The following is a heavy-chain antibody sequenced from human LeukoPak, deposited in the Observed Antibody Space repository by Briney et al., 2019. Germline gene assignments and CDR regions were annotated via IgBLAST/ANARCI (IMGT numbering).Heavy chain of an antibody. CDR3: ARDGAAAVN. CDR1: GGSISSSSYY. J-gene: IGHJ4*02. D-gene: IGHD6-13*01. V-gene: IGHV4-39*07. CDR2: IYYSGST. Sequence: SETLSLTCTVSGGSISSSSYYWGWIRQPPGKGLEWIGSIYYSGSTYYNPSLKSRVTISVDTSKNQFSLKLSSVTAADTAVYYCARDGAAAVNWGQGTLVTVSS.